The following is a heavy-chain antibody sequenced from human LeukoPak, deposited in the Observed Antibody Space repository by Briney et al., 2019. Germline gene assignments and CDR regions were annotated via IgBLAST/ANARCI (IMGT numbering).Heavy chain of an antibody. V-gene: IGHV3-72*01. CDR2: SRNKANSYTT. Sequence: GGSLRLPCAASGFTFSDHNMDWVRQAPGKGLEWVGRSRNKANSYTTEYAASVKDRFTISRDDSKNSLYLQMNSLKAEDTAVYYCARARGYAFDIWGQGTMVTVSS. CDR3: ARARGYAFDI. CDR1: GFTFSDHN. J-gene: IGHJ3*02.